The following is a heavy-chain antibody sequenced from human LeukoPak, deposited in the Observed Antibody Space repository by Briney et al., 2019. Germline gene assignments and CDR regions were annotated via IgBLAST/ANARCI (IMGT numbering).Heavy chain of an antibody. CDR3: AKEDSSSWGDYFDY. Sequence: PGGSLRLSCAASGFTFSNAWMRWVRQAPGKGLEWVSGISWNSGSIGYADSVKGRFTISRDNAKNSLYLQMNSLRAEDTALYYCAKEDSSSWGDYFDYWGQGNLVTVSS. J-gene: IGHJ4*02. D-gene: IGHD6-13*01. V-gene: IGHV3-9*01. CDR2: ISWNSGSI. CDR1: GFTFSNAW.